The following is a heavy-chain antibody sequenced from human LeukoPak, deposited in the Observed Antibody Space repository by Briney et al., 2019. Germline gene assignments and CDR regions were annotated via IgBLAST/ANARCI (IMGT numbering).Heavy chain of an antibody. V-gene: IGHV3-21*01. D-gene: IGHD6-19*01. Sequence: WGSLRLSCAAPGFTFSSYSMNWVRQAPGKGLEWVSSISSSSSYIYYADSVKGRFTISRDDAKNSLYLQMNSLRAEDTAVYYCARVLGSSAWYKWFDPWGQGTLVTVSS. CDR1: GFTFSSYS. J-gene: IGHJ5*02. CDR2: ISSSSSYI. CDR3: ARVLGSSAWYKWFDP.